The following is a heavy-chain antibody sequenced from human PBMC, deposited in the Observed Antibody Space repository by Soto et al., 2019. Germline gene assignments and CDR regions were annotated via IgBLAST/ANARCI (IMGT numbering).Heavy chain of an antibody. Sequence: QVQLQESGPGXVXPXXXXSLTCTVSGGXISSGGYYWNWIRQHPGKGLEWIGYIYYIGSTYYNPSLKSRVTISLDTSKNQFSLKLSSVTXADTAVYYCXRSVFPWGQGTLVTVSS. CDR3: XRSVFP. V-gene: IGHV4-31*03. CDR1: GGXISSGGYY. J-gene: IGHJ5*02. CDR2: IYYIGST.